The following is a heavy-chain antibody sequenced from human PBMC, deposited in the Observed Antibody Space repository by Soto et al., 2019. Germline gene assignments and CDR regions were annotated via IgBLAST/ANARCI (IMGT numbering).Heavy chain of an antibody. V-gene: IGHV1-3*05. CDR3: ATSTYCSRSTCSHRYGMDV. CDR1: GYPFSNYA. Sequence: QVQLVQSGAEEKKPGASVKVSCKASGYPFSNYAMHWVRQAPGQGLEWMGGINAGNGNSKYSQKFQGRVTITRDTSANTAYMELDSLRSEDTSVNSCATSTYCSRSTCSHRYGMDVWGQGTTVTVSS. J-gene: IGHJ6*02. CDR2: INAGNGNS. D-gene: IGHD2-2*01.